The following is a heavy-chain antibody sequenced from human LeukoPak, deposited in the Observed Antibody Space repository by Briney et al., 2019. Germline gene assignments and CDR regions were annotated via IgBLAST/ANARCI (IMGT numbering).Heavy chain of an antibody. V-gene: IGHV1-2*06. CDR1: GYTFTGYY. J-gene: IGHJ4*02. CDR3: ARSVYYYHSSGPNY. D-gene: IGHD3-22*01. Sequence: AAVKVSCKASGYTFTGYYMHWVRQAPGQGLEWVGRINPNSGGTNYAQKFQGRVTMTRDTSISTAYMELSRLRSDDTAVYYCARSVYYYHSSGPNYWGQGTLVTVSS. CDR2: INPNSGGT.